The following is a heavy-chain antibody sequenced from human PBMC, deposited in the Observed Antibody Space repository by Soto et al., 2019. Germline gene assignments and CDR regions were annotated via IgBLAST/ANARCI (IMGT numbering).Heavy chain of an antibody. D-gene: IGHD4-17*01. CDR3: ARPYGGTVFDY. Sequence: QVQLQQWGAGLLKPSETLSLTCAVYGWSFSGYYWSWILQPPGKGLEWIGEIKHSGSTNYNPSLKSRVTISVDTSKNQFSLKLSSVTAAYTAVYYSARPYGGTVFDYWGRGTLVTVSS. V-gene: IGHV4-34*01. CDR2: IKHSGST. J-gene: IGHJ4*02. CDR1: GWSFSGYY.